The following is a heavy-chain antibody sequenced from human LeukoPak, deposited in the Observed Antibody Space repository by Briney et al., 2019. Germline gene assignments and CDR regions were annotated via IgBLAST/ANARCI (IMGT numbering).Heavy chain of an antibody. CDR1: GLTFSSYA. D-gene: IGHD6-13*01. Sequence: PGGSLRLSCAASGLTFSSYAMSWVRQAPGKGLEWVSAISGSGGSTYYADSVKGRFTISRDNSKNTLYLQMNSLRAEDTAVYYCAGRISLAAAADYWGQGTLVTVSS. CDR3: AGRISLAAAADY. CDR2: ISGSGGST. J-gene: IGHJ4*02. V-gene: IGHV3-23*01.